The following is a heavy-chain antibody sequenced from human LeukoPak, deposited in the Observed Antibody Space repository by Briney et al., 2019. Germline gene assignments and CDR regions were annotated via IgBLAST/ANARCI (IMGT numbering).Heavy chain of an antibody. CDR1: GYTFTGYY. Sequence: ASVTVSCKASGYTFTGYYMHWVRQAPGQGLEWMGWINPNSGGTNYAQKFQGRVTMTRDTSISTAYMELSRLRFDDTAVFYCARAGSSSRWVNDYWGQGTLVTVSS. CDR2: INPNSGGT. V-gene: IGHV1-2*02. CDR3: ARAGSSSRWVNDY. J-gene: IGHJ4*02. D-gene: IGHD6-13*01.